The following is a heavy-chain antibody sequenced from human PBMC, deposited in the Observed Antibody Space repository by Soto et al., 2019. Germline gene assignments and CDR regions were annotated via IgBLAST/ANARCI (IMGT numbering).Heavy chain of an antibody. CDR2: INPSGGST. Sequence: GASVKVSCKASGYTFTSYYMHWVRQAPGQGLEWMGIINPSGGSTSYAQKFQGRVTMTRDTSTSTVYMELSSLRSEDTAVYYCARDGGDGQQPISYFDYWGQGTLVTVSS. CDR3: ARDGGDGQQPISYFDY. J-gene: IGHJ4*02. V-gene: IGHV1-46*01. CDR1: GYTFTSYY. D-gene: IGHD3-16*01.